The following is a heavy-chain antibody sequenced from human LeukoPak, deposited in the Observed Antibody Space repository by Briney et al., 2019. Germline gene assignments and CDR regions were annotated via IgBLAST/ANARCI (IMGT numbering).Heavy chain of an antibody. D-gene: IGHD1-1*01. Sequence: PGGSLRPSCAASGFTFSSYSMNWVRQAPGKGLEWVSYISNSNSTIYYSDSVKGRFTISRDNAKNSLYLQMNSLRAEDTAVYYCARGTGTTGLGYWGQGTLVTVSS. J-gene: IGHJ4*02. CDR2: ISNSNSTI. V-gene: IGHV3-48*04. CDR3: ARGTGTTGLGY. CDR1: GFTFSSYS.